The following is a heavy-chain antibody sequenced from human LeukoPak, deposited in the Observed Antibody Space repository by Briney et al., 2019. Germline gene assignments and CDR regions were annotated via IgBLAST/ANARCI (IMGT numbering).Heavy chain of an antibody. CDR3: AREPNRVSRYFDY. Sequence: ASETLSLTCTVSGGSISSGSYYWSWIRQPAGKGLEWIGRIYTSGSTNYNPSLKSRVTISVDTSKNQFSLKLSSVTAADTAVYYCAREPNRVSRYFDYWGQGTLVTVSS. D-gene: IGHD2-8*01. CDR2: IYTSGST. J-gene: IGHJ4*02. CDR1: GGSISSGSYY. V-gene: IGHV4-61*02.